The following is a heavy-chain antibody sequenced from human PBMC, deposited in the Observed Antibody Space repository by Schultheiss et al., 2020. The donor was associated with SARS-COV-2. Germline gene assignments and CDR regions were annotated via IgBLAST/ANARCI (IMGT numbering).Heavy chain of an antibody. V-gene: IGHV3-72*01. CDR3: TREGPPRWLQYSY. J-gene: IGHJ4*02. D-gene: IGHD5-24*01. CDR1: GFTFSNAW. CDR2: TRNKANSYTT. Sequence: GGSLRLSCAASGFTFSNAWMSWVRQAPGKGLEWVGRTRNKANSYTTEYAASVKGRFTISRDDSKSIAYLQMNSLKTEDTAVYYCTREGPPRWLQYSYWGQGTLVTVSS.